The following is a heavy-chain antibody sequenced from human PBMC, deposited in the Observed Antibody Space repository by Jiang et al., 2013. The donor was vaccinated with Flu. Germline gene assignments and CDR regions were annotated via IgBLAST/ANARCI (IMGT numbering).Heavy chain of an antibody. CDR3: AKVGTGRFLGSGMDV. D-gene: IGHD6-13*01. CDR2: ISGSGGST. Sequence: AASGFTFSSYAMSWVRQAPGKGLEWVSAISGSGGSTYYADSVKGRFTISRDNSKNTLYLQMNSLRAEDTAVYYCAKVGTGRFLGSGMDVWGQGTTVTVSS. J-gene: IGHJ6*02. V-gene: IGHV3-23*01. CDR1: GFTFSSYA.